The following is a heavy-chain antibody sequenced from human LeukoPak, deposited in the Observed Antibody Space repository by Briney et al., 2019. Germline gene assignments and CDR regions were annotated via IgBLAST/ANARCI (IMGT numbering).Heavy chain of an antibody. Sequence: TSETLSLTCTVSGSSINTPYYWAWIRQPPGEGLEWIGNIFHGVTTFYNPSLKSRVIVSSDTSKNQFSLKLSSVTAADTAVYYCARDKGQYGSGTPGFTWFDPWGQGTLVTVSS. CDR3: ARDKGQYGSGTPGFTWFDP. J-gene: IGHJ5*02. V-gene: IGHV4-38-2*02. CDR1: GSSINTPYY. D-gene: IGHD3-10*01. CDR2: IFHGVTT.